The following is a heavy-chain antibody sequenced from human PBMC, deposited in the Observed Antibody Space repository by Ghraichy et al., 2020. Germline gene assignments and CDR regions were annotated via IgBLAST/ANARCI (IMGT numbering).Heavy chain of an antibody. V-gene: IGHV3-48*01. J-gene: IGHJ4*02. Sequence: GGSLRLSCVASGFPLIGHNMNWVRQAPGKGLEWVSFISIRSSTIYYTDSVKGRFTVSRDNAKNSLFLQMSGLRAEDTAVYFCARDREHYVSGRDTYFFDLWGQGTLVTVSS. CDR1: GFPLIGHN. CDR2: ISIRSSTI. D-gene: IGHD3-10*01. CDR3: ARDREHYVSGRDTYFFDL.